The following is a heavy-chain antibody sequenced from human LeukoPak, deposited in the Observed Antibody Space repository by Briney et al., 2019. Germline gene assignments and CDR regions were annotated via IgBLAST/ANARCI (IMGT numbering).Heavy chain of an antibody. D-gene: IGHD5-12*01. CDR2: IYHSGST. Sequence: SETLSLTCAVSGGSISSGGYSWSWIRQPPGKGLEWIGYIYHSGSTYYNPSLKSRVTISVDRSKNQFSLKLSSVTAADTAVYYCASYESYFDYWGQGTLVTVSS. CDR1: GGSISSGGYS. J-gene: IGHJ4*02. V-gene: IGHV4-30-2*01. CDR3: ASYESYFDY.